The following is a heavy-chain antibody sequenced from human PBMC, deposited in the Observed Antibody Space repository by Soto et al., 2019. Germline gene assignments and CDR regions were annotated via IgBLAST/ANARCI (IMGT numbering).Heavy chain of an antibody. J-gene: IGHJ4*02. V-gene: IGHV3-23*01. Sequence: GGSLRLSCAASGFTFSSYAMSWVRQAPGKGLEWVSAISGSGGSTYYADSVKGRFTISRDNSKNTLYLQTNSLRAEDTAVYYCAKGLNWNYYSFDYWGQGTLVTVSS. CDR2: ISGSGGST. CDR3: AKGLNWNYYSFDY. CDR1: GFTFSSYA. D-gene: IGHD1-7*01.